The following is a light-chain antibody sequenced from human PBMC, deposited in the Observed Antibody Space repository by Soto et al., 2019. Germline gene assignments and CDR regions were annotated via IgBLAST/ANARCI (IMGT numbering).Light chain of an antibody. CDR3: QQTYSTPT. J-gene: IGKJ4*01. Sequence: DIQMTQSPSSLSASVGERVTITCRASQSIRKYLNWYQQKPGKAPKLLIYDTSSLQSGVPSRFSGSGSGTDFTLTISSLQLEDFATYYCQQTYSTPTFGGGTKLEIK. CDR1: QSIRKY. V-gene: IGKV1-39*01. CDR2: DTS.